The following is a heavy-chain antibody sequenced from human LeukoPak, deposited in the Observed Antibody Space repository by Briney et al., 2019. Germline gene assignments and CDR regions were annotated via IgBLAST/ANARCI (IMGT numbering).Heavy chain of an antibody. Sequence: TGGSLRLYCAGSGFTLSSYWIHWVRQGPGKGLVWVSRINTDGSTTTYGDSVKGRFTISRDNAKNTVFLQMNSLRAEDTAVYYCARAGSYRFDYWGQGTLVTVSS. CDR3: ARAGSYRFDY. CDR1: GFTLSSYW. J-gene: IGHJ4*02. D-gene: IGHD1-26*01. CDR2: INTDGSTT. V-gene: IGHV3-74*01.